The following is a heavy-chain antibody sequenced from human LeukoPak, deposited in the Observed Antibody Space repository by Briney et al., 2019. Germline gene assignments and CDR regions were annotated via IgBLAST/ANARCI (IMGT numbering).Heavy chain of an antibody. CDR1: GFTFSSYG. D-gene: IGHD1-26*01. CDR3: AEDGPKWELRNYYFDY. V-gene: IGHV3-30*02. J-gene: IGHJ4*02. CDR2: IRYDGSNK. Sequence: PGGSLRLSCAASGFTFSSYGMHWVRQAPGKGLEWVAFIRYDGSNKYYADSVKGRFTISRDNSKNTLYLQMNSLRAEDTAVYYCAEDGPKWELRNYYFDYWGQGTLVTVSS.